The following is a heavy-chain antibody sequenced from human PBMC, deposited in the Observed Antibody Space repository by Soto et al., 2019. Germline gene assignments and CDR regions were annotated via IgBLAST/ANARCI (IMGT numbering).Heavy chain of an antibody. J-gene: IGHJ4*02. V-gene: IGHV3-23*01. CDR2: ISDRGDTT. CDR3: AKDKPGSTSFDY. Sequence: GGSLRLSCAPSGLTFSTYAMSWVRQAPGKGLEWVSGISDRGDTTNYADSVKGRITISRDTSKNTLYLQLNTLRAEDTAVYYCAKDKPGSTSFDYWGQGTLVTAPQ. CDR1: GLTFSTYA. D-gene: IGHD1-1*01.